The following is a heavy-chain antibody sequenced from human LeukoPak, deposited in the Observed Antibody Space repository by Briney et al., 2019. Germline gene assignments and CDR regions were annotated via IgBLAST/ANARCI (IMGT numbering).Heavy chain of an antibody. CDR2: ISGSGGTT. CDR3: ARDNYYGSGSYSKHGMDV. CDR1: GFTFSSNA. J-gene: IGHJ6*02. D-gene: IGHD3-10*01. V-gene: IGHV3-23*01. Sequence: GGSLRLSWAAPGFTFSSNAMNWVRQAPGKGLGWVSTISGSGGTTYYTDSVKGRFTISRDNSKNSLYLQMNSLRAEDTAVYYCARDNYYGSGSYSKHGMDVWGQGTMVTVSS.